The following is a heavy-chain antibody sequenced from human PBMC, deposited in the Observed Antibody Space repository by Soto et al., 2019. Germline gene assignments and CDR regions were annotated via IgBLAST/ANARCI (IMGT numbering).Heavy chain of an antibody. CDR1: GFTFSDYY. J-gene: IGHJ3*02. CDR2: ISSSGSTI. Sequence: PGGSLRLSCAASGFTFSDYYMSWIRQAPGKGLEWVSYISSSGSTIYYADSVKGRFTISRDNAKNSLYLQMNSLRAEDTAVYYCARVTVVVVAATLSDAFDIWGQGTMVTVSS. V-gene: IGHV3-11*01. CDR3: ARVTVVVVAATLSDAFDI. D-gene: IGHD2-15*01.